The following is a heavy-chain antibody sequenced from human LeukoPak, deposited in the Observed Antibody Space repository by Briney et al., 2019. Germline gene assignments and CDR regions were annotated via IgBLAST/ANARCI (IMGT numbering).Heavy chain of an antibody. J-gene: IGHJ4*02. Sequence: ASVTVSCKASGYTFTGYYMHWVRQAPGQGLEWMGWINPNSGGTNYAQKFQGRGTITRDTSISTAYMELSRLRSDDTAVYYCAGGRAYYYASSGSALPGYWGQGTLVTVSS. V-gene: IGHV1-2*02. CDR1: GYTFTGYY. CDR2: INPNSGGT. CDR3: AGGRAYYYASSGSALPGY. D-gene: IGHD3-22*01.